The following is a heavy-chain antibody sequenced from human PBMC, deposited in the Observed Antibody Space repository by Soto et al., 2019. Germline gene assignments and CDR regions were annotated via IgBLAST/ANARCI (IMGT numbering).Heavy chain of an antibody. J-gene: IGHJ6*02. V-gene: IGHV3-74*01. CDR1: GFTFSSYW. Sequence: EVQLVESGGGLVQPGGSLRLSCAASGFTFSSYWMHWVRQAPGKGLVWVSRINSDGSSTSYADSVKGRFTISRDTAKNTLYLQMNSLRAEDTAVYYCARAPYDFWNGSPLDVWGQGTTVTVSS. CDR2: INSDGSST. CDR3: ARAPYDFWNGSPLDV. D-gene: IGHD3-3*01.